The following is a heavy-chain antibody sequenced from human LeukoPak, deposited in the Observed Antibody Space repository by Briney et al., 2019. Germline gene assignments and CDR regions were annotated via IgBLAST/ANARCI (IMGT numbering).Heavy chain of an antibody. V-gene: IGHV1-2*02. CDR3: ASIVEEFGELLYDY. D-gene: IGHD3-10*01. Sequence: ASVKVSCKASGHTFTGYYMHWVRQAPGQGLEWMGWINPNSGGTNYAQKFQGRVTMTRDTSISTAYMELSRLRSDDTAVYYCASIVEEFGELLYDYWGQGTLVTVSS. CDR1: GHTFTGYY. CDR2: INPNSGGT. J-gene: IGHJ4*02.